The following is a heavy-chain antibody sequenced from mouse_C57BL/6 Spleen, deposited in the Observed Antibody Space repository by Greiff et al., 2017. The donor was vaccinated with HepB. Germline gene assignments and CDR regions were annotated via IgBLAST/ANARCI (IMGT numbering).Heavy chain of an antibody. CDR2: ISSGGSYT. J-gene: IGHJ2*01. CDR3: ARHGDTRGYFDY. D-gene: IGHD3-3*01. V-gene: IGHV5-6*01. CDR1: GFTFSSYG. Sequence: EVQRVESGGDLVKPGGSLKLSCAASGFTFSSYGMSWVRQTPDKRLEWVATISSGGSYTYYPDSVKGRFTISRDNAKNTLYLQMSSLKSEDTAMYYWARHGDTRGYFDYWGQGTTLTVSS.